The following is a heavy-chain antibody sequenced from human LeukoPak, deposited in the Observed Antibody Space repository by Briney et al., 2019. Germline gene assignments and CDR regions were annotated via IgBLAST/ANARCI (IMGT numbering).Heavy chain of an antibody. D-gene: IGHD1-7*01. Sequence: ASVKVSCKASGYTFTSYYMHWVRQAPGQGLEWMGIINPSGGSTSYAQKFQGRVTMTRDMSTSTVYMELSSLRSEDTAVYYCARDGSELELRRKFDYWGQGTLVTVSS. CDR2: INPSGGST. V-gene: IGHV1-46*01. J-gene: IGHJ4*02. CDR1: GYTFTSYY. CDR3: ARDGSELELRRKFDY.